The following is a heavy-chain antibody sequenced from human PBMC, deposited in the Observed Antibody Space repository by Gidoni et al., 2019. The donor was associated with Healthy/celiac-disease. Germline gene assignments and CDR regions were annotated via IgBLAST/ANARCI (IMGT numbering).Heavy chain of an antibody. V-gene: IGHV1-69*01. J-gene: IGHJ4*02. Sequence: QVQLVQSGAEVKKPGSSVKVSCKASGGTFSSYAISWVRQAPGQGLEWMGGIIPIFGTANYAQKFQGRVTITADESTSTAYMELSSLRSEDTAVYYCARSGYYDSSGYYYRHFDYWGQGTLVTVSS. CDR2: IIPIFGTA. CDR3: ARSGYYDSSGYYYRHFDY. CDR1: GGTFSSYA. D-gene: IGHD3-22*01.